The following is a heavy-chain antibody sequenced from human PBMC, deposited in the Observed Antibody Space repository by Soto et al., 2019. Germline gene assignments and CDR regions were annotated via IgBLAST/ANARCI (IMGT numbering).Heavy chain of an antibody. Sequence: ASVKVSCKASGYTFTSYDINWVRQATGQGLEWMGWMNPNSGNTGYAQKFQGRVTMTRNTSISTAYMELSSLRSEDTAVYYCARVRYYYGSGSKTNWFDPWGQGTLGTVSS. CDR2: MNPNSGNT. V-gene: IGHV1-8*01. CDR1: GYTFTSYD. J-gene: IGHJ5*02. CDR3: ARVRYYYGSGSKTNWFDP. D-gene: IGHD3-10*01.